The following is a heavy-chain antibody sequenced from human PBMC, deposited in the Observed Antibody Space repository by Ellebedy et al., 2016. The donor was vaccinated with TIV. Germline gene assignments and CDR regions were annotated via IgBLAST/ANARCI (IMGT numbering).Heavy chain of an antibody. J-gene: IGHJ6*02. V-gene: IGHV3-33*01. CDR3: AGGHHGLEV. Sequence: GESLKISXAASGFTFSSYGMHWVRQAPGKGLEWVAVIWYDGSNKYYADSVKGRFTISRDNSKNTLYLQMNSLRAEDTAVYYCAGGHHGLEVWGQGTTVTVSS. CDR1: GFTFSSYG. CDR2: IWYDGSNK.